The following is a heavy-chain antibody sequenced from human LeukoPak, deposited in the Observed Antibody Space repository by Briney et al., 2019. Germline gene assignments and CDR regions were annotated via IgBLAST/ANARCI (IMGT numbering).Heavy chain of an antibody. V-gene: IGHV4-59*01. CDR2: IYYSGRT. CDR1: GGSTSSYY. Sequence: SETLSLTCTVSGGSTSSYYWNWIRQPPGKELEWIGNIYYSGRTNYNPYLKSRVTISIDTSKNQFSLKVNSAIAADTAVYYCAREFMYPSVGSYGFDIWGQGTMVTVSS. D-gene: IGHD3-10*01. CDR3: AREFMYPSVGSYGFDI. J-gene: IGHJ3*02.